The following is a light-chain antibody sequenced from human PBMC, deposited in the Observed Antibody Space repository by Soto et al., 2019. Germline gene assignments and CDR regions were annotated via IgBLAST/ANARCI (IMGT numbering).Light chain of an antibody. Sequence: DIQMTQSPSSLSASVGDRVTITCRASQGISNYLAWYQQKPGRVPKLLIYVASTLQSGVPSRFSGSGSGADFTLTISSLQPEDVATYYCQKYNSAPWTFGQGTKVEIK. CDR3: QKYNSAPWT. V-gene: IGKV1-27*01. CDR2: VAS. J-gene: IGKJ1*01. CDR1: QGISNY.